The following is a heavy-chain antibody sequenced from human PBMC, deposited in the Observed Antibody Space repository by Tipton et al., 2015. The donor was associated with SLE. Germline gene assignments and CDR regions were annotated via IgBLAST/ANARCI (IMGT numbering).Heavy chain of an antibody. J-gene: IGHJ4*02. CDR1: GGSISSHY. CDR3: ARGWGYYDFWSGRSGDYFDY. V-gene: IGHV4-59*11. D-gene: IGHD3-3*01. Sequence: LRLSCTVSGGSISSHYWSWIRQPPGKGLEWIGYISYSEYTNYNPSLKSRVTISVDTSKNQFSLKLISVTAADTAVYYCARGWGYYDFWSGRSGDYFDYWGQGTLVTVSS. CDR2: ISYSEYT.